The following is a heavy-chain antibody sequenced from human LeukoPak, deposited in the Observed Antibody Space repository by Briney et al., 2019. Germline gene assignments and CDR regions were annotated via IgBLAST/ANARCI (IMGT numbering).Heavy chain of an antibody. D-gene: IGHD6-19*01. CDR2: IYTSGST. V-gene: IGHV4-4*08. CDR3: ASAHSSGWYPIDY. CDR1: GGSIGSYY. J-gene: IGHJ4*02. Sequence: SETLSLTCTVSGGSIGSYYWSWIRQPPGKGLEWIGRIYTSGSTNYNPSLKSRVTISVDTSKNQFSLKLSSVTAADTAVYYCASAHSSGWYPIDYWGQGTLVTVSS.